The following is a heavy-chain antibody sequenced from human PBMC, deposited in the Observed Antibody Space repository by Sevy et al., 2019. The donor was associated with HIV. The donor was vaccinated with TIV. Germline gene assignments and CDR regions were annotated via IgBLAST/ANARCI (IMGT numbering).Heavy chain of an antibody. D-gene: IGHD2-2*01. Sequence: GGSLRLSCAASGFTFSSYGMHWVRQAPGKGLEWVAFIRYDGSNKYYADSVKGGFTISRDNSKNTLYLQTNSLRAEDTAVYYCAKDLCSSTSCYVYYYYYGMDVWGQGTTVTVSS. CDR1: GFTFSSYG. CDR3: AKDLCSSTSCYVYYYYYGMDV. V-gene: IGHV3-30*02. J-gene: IGHJ6*02. CDR2: IRYDGSNK.